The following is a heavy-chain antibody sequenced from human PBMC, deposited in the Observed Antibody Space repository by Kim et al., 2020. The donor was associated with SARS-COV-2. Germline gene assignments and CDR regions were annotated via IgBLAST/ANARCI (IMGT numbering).Heavy chain of an antibody. J-gene: IGHJ4*02. Sequence: VKSRVTITRDNSKNTLYLQMNSLRAEDTAVYYCARGGKVAGIAATPGDYWGQGTLVTVSS. V-gene: IGHV3-30*01. CDR3: ARGGKVAGIAATPGDY. D-gene: IGHD2-15*01.